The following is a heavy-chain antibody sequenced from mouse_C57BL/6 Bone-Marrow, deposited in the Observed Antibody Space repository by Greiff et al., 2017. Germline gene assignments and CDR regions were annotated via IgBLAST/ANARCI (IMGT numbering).Heavy chain of an antibody. D-gene: IGHD1-1*01. Sequence: QVQLKQPGAELVKPGASVKLSCKASGYTFTSYWMPWVKQRPGQGLEWIGMIHPNSGSTNYNEKFKSKATLTVDKSSSTAYMQLSSLTSEDSAVYYCARDYGRRCAMDYWGQGTSVTVAS. J-gene: IGHJ4*01. CDR1: GYTFTSYW. CDR3: ARDYGRRCAMDY. CDR2: IHPNSGST. V-gene: IGHV1-64*01.